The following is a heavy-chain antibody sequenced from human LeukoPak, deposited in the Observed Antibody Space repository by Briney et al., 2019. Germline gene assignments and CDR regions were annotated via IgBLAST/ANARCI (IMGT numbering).Heavy chain of an antibody. D-gene: IGHD5-18*01. V-gene: IGHV1-18*01. CDR1: GYTFTTYG. CDR3: AINGYSYGLDY. Sequence: ASVTVSCKSSGYTFTTYGIDWVRQAPGQGLEWMGWISADNGNTNYAQTLKGRVTITTDTSTSTAFMELRSLRSYDTAVYYCAINGYSYGLDYWGQGTLVTVSS. CDR2: ISADNGNT. J-gene: IGHJ4*02.